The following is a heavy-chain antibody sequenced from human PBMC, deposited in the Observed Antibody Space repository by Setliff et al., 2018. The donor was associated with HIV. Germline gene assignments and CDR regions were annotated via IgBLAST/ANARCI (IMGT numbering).Heavy chain of an antibody. Sequence: ASVKVSCKASGHTFTNYDINWVRQAPGHGLEWVGWMSPKSGYTDYAQKFQGRVTMTRNTSINTVYMELSSLKSEDTAVYYCARDKSDIVGEVWLDPWGQGTLVTVSS. CDR2: MSPKSGYT. V-gene: IGHV1-8*01. CDR3: ARDKSDIVGEVWLDP. CDR1: GHTFTNYD. J-gene: IGHJ5*02. D-gene: IGHD2-21*01.